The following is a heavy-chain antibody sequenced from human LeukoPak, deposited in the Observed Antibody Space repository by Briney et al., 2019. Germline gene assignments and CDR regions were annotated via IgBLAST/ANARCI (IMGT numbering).Heavy chain of an antibody. V-gene: IGHV3-23*01. J-gene: IGHJ4*02. CDR1: GFAFSIYA. Sequence: GGSLRLSCAASGFAFSIYAMAWVRQAPGKEPEWVSVITGGGADTYQIDSVKGRFTISRDNSKNTLYLQMNSLRAEDTAVYFCARGTLGHCNGASCYPLDYWGQGTLVTVSS. D-gene: IGHD2-15*01. CDR3: ARGTLGHCNGASCYPLDY. CDR2: ITGGGADT.